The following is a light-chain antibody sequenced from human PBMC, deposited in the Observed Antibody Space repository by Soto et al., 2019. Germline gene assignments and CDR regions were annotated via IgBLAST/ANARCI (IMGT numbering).Light chain of an antibody. V-gene: IGLV2-14*03. Sequence: QSALTQPASVSGSPGQSITISCTGTSSDVGRYNFVSWYQQHPGKAPKLMIYDVNHRPSWVSNRFSVSKSGNTASLTISVLQAEDEADYYCSSYSGSGTLVVFGGGTKVTVL. CDR1: SSDVGRYNF. CDR3: SSYSGSGTLVV. J-gene: IGLJ2*01. CDR2: DVN.